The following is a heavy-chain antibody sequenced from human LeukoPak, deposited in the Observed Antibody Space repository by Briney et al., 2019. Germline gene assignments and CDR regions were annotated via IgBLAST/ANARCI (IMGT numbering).Heavy chain of an antibody. CDR3: ARERDYYDSSGYRIDY. CDR1: GGSISSSSYY. J-gene: IGHJ4*02. Sequence: SETLSLTCTVSGGSISSSSYYWGWVRQPPGKGLEWIGSIYYSGSTYYNPSLKSPLTISVDKSKNQFSLKLSSVTAEDTAVYYCARERDYYDSSGYRIDYWGQGTLVTVSS. D-gene: IGHD3-22*01. CDR2: IYYSGST. V-gene: IGHV4-39*07.